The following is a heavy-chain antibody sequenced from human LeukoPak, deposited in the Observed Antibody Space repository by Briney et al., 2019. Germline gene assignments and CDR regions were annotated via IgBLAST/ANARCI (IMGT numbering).Heavy chain of an antibody. CDR3: AKDGPRLRYFDWLLAPFDY. J-gene: IGHJ4*02. CDR2: ISGSGGTT. CDR1: GFTFSSYA. V-gene: IGHV3-23*01. Sequence: GGSLRLSCAASGFTFSSYAMSWVRQAPGKGLEWVSAISGSGGTTYSADSVKGRFTISRDNSRNTLYLQMNSLRAEDTAVYYCAKDGPRLRYFDWLLAPFDYWGQGTLVTVSS. D-gene: IGHD3-9*01.